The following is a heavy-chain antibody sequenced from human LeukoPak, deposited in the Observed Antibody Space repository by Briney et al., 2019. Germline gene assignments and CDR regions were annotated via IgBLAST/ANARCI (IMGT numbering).Heavy chain of an antibody. V-gene: IGHV3-30-3*01. J-gene: IGHJ4*02. Sequence: SGGSLRLSCAASGFTFSSYAMHWVRQAPGKGLEWVAVISYDGSNKYYADSVKGRFTTSRDNSKNTLYLQMTSLRAEDTAVYYCARRAVEFDYWGQGNLVTVSS. D-gene: IGHD6-19*01. CDR1: GFTFSSYA. CDR3: ARRAVEFDY. CDR2: ISYDGSNK.